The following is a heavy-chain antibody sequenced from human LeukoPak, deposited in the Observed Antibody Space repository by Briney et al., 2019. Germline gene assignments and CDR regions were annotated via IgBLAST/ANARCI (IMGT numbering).Heavy chain of an antibody. Sequence: SETLSLTCTVPGVSISSFYWSWIRQPPGKGLEWIGRIYTSGSTNYNTSLKSRVTTSEDTSKNQFSLKLSSVTAADTAVYYCARDVTGLYYYYMDVWGKGTTVTVSS. CDR3: ARDVTGLYYYYMDV. D-gene: IGHD1-14*01. CDR1: GVSISSFY. V-gene: IGHV4-4*07. J-gene: IGHJ6*03. CDR2: IYTSGST.